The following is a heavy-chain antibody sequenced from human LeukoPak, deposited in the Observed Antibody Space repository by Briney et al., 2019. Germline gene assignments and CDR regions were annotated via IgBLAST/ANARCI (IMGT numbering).Heavy chain of an antibody. CDR3: ARDSPYSGSYYGYYYYYMDV. V-gene: IGHV4-39*07. D-gene: IGHD1-26*01. CDR2: IYSSGNT. J-gene: IGHJ6*03. Sequence: PSETLSLTCAVSGASISSSNYYWGWVRQSPWKGLEWIGNIYSSGNTYYNASLKSRVTMYIDTSKNQFSLKLSSVTAADTAVYYCARDSPYSGSYYGYYYYYMDVWGKGTTVTISS. CDR1: GASISSSNYY.